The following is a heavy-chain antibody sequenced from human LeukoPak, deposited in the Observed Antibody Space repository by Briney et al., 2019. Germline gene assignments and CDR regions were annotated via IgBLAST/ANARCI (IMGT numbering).Heavy chain of an antibody. V-gene: IGHV3-21*01. CDR3: ARGRLSSSGHHYYFDY. CDR2: ISSSSSYI. CDR1: GFTFSSYS. J-gene: IGHJ4*02. Sequence: GGSLRLSCAASGFTFSSYSMNWVRQAPGKGLEWVSSISSSSSYIYYADSVKGRFTISRDNSKNTLYLQMNSLRAEDTAVYYCARGRLSSSGHHYYFDYWGQGTLVTVSS. D-gene: IGHD6-6*01.